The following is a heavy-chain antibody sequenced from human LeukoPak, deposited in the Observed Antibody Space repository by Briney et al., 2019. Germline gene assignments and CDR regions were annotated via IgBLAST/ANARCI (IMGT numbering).Heavy chain of an antibody. D-gene: IGHD4-17*01. Sequence: SLKVSCKASGGTFTSYAISWVRQAPGQGLEWRGGIIRIFGTANYEQKFQGRVTINTDGSTSTAYMELSSLRSEDTAVYYCATGLNDYGPLFWGQGTLVTVSS. CDR3: ATGLNDYGPLF. CDR1: GGTFTSYA. J-gene: IGHJ4*02. V-gene: IGHV1-69*05. CDR2: IIRIFGTA.